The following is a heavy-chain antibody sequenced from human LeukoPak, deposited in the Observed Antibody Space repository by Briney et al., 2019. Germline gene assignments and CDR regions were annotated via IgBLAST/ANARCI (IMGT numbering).Heavy chain of an antibody. CDR2: IYSDGRT. V-gene: IGHV3-53*01. CDR1: GFTVSSNY. D-gene: IGHD3-9*01. J-gene: IGHJ4*02. Sequence: GGSLRLSCAASGFTVSSNYMSWVRQAPGKGLEWVSVIYSDGRTYYADSVKGRFTISRDNSKNTLYLETNSLRAEDTAVYYCARESDILTGYYPYFDYWGQGTLVTVSS. CDR3: ARESDILTGYYPYFDY.